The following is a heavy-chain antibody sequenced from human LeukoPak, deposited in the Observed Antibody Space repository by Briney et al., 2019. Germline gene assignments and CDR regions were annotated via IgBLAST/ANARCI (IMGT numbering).Heavy chain of an antibody. CDR1: GFTFSSYA. V-gene: IGHV3-23*01. J-gene: IGHJ6*02. Sequence: GGSLRLSCAASGFTFSSYAMSWVRQAPGKGLEWVSAISGSGGSTYYADSVKGRFTISRDNSKNTLYPQMNSLRAEDTAVYYCAKRSLSSPVYYYGMDAWGQGTTVTVSS. CDR2: ISGSGGST. CDR3: AKRSLSSPVYYYGMDA. D-gene: IGHD3-16*02.